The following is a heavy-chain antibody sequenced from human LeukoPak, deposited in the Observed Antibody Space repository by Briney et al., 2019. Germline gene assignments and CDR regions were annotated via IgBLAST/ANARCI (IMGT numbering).Heavy chain of an antibody. J-gene: IGHJ4*02. V-gene: IGHV3-23*01. CDR3: EEDRAVAGDYYIDF. CDR1: GFTFSSYA. Sequence: PGGSLRLSCAASGFTFSSYAMNLVRQGPGKGLEWVPAISGSGGSTYYADSVKGRFTISRDNSKNSLYLQMTILRAENTAVYHCEEDRAVAGDYYIDFWGKGTLVTVSS. D-gene: IGHD6-19*01. CDR2: ISGSGGST.